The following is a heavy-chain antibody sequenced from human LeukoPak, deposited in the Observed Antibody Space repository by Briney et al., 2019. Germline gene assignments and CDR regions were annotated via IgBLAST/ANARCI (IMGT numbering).Heavy chain of an antibody. Sequence: PGGSLRLSCAASGFTFSSYEMNWVRQAPGRGLEWVSYISSSGSTIYYADSVKGRFTISRDNAKNSLYLQMNSLRAEDTAVYYCARDRRAVAYDYWGQGTLVTVSS. CDR3: ARDRRAVAYDY. J-gene: IGHJ4*02. V-gene: IGHV3-48*03. CDR1: GFTFSSYE. D-gene: IGHD6-19*01. CDR2: ISSSGSTI.